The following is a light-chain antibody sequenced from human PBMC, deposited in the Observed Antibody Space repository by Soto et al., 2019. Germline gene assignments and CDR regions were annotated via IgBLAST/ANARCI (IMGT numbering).Light chain of an antibody. V-gene: IGLV2-23*01. CDR2: XXX. CDR3: CSYAGSSTWV. J-gene: IGLJ3*02. CDR1: ISDVGGYNF. Sequence: QSALTQPASVSGSPGQSITITCSGTISDVGGYNFVSWYQQHPGKAPKLIIYXXXXXXSXXXXRXXGSKSGNTASLTISGLQAEDXADYYCCSYAGSSTWVFGGGTKLTVL.